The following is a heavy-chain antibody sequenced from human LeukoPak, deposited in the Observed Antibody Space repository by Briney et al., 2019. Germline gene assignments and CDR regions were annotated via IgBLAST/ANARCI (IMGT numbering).Heavy chain of an antibody. CDR2: IYYSGST. V-gene: IGHV4-59*01. D-gene: IGHD5-24*01. CDR1: GGSISSYY. J-gene: IGHJ3*02. CDR3: ARYGGDGSITPFDI. Sequence: NPSETLSLTCTVSGGSISSYYWSWIRQPPGKGLEWIGYIYYSGSTNYNPSLKSRVTISVDTSKNQFSLKLSSVTAADTAVYYCARYGGDGSITPFDIWGQGTMVTVSS.